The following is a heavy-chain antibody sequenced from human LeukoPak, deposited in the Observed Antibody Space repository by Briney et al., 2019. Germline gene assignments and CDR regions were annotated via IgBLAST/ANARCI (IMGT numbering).Heavy chain of an antibody. CDR3: ARGRDRSKASDL. V-gene: IGHV4-34*01. J-gene: IGHJ5*02. CDR1: GGSCDDYY. D-gene: IGHD5-24*01. CDR2: IHPHGIL. Sequence: SETLSLTCAVHGGSCDDYYCSWIRQPPGKGLEWIGEIHPHGILYYNSSLVSRVTISIDTSKTQFSLRLTSVTAADTAFYYCARGRDRSKASDLWGQGSLVTVSS.